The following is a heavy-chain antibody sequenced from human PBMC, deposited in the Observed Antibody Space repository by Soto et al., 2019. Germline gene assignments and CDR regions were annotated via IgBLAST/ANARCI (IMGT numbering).Heavy chain of an antibody. Sequence: SVKVSCKASGGTFSSYAVSWVRQAPGQGLEWMGGIIPIFGTANYAQKFQGRVTITADESTSTAYMELSSLRSEDTAVYYCARGRYSSSWYNCYDSWGQGTLVTVSS. J-gene: IGHJ5*01. D-gene: IGHD6-13*01. CDR3: ARGRYSSSWYNCYDS. V-gene: IGHV1-69*13. CDR1: GGTFSSYA. CDR2: IIPIFGTA.